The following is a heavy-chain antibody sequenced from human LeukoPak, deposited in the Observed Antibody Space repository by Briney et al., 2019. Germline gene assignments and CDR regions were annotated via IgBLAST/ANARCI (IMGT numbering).Heavy chain of an antibody. CDR3: ARDSGTTGEVKFDP. CDR2: IYTSGTI. CDR1: GYSISSGYY. Sequence: SETLSLTCSVSGYSISSGYYWGWIRQPAGTALEWIGRIYTSGTITYNPSLKSRVTMSVDTSKNQFSLKLSSVTAADTAVYYCARDSGTTGEVKFDPWGQGTLVTVSS. D-gene: IGHD3-10*01. V-gene: IGHV4-4*07. J-gene: IGHJ5*02.